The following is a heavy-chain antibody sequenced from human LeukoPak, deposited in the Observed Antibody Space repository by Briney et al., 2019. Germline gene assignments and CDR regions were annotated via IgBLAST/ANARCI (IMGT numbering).Heavy chain of an antibody. CDR3: ARKGLGGELGGFDS. CDR1: GFTFSSYG. D-gene: IGHD1-26*01. V-gene: IGHV3-30*03. Sequence: GGSLRLSCAASGFTFSSYGMHWVRQAPGKGLEWVAVISYDGSNKYYADSVKGRFTISRDNTKNSLYLQMDSLGVDDTALYHCARKGLGGELGGFDSWGQGTLVTVSS. J-gene: IGHJ4*02. CDR2: ISYDGSNK.